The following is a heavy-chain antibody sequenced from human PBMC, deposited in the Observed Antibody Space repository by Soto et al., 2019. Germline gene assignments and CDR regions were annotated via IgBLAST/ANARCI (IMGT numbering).Heavy chain of an antibody. V-gene: IGHV4-31*03. D-gene: IGHD1-1*01. J-gene: IGHJ5*02. CDR3: ATQTGFTNWFDP. Sequence: QVQLQESGPGLVKPSQTLSLTCTVSGGSISSGGYYWSWIRQHPGKGLEWIGYMYYSGSAYYTPSLKSRVTISVDTSKNQFSLKLSSVTAADTAVYYCATQTGFTNWFDPWGQGTLVTVSS. CDR1: GGSISSGGYY. CDR2: MYYSGSA.